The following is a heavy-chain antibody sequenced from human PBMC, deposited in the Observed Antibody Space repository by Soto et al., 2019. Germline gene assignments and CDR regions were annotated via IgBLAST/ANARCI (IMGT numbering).Heavy chain of an antibody. CDR3: TTLSYLYYDGMDV. J-gene: IGHJ6*02. V-gene: IGHV3-15*01. D-gene: IGHD2-2*01. Sequence: GGSLRLSCEASGFTFSSALMNWVRQGPGKGLEWLGRIKSKVDGGTADYVAATKGRFSISRDDLKNMLYLQMNSLKPDDTAVYYCTTLSYLYYDGMDVWGQGTTVSVSS. CDR1: GFTFSSAL. CDR2: IKSKVDGGTA.